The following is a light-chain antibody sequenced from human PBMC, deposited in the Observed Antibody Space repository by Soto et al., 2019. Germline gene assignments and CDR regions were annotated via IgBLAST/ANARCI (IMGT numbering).Light chain of an antibody. CDR3: MQSVQLPRT. Sequence: DIVMTQTPLSLSVTPGQPASISCKSSQSLLHSDGKTYLYWYLQKPSQPPQLLLYEVSNRFSGVPDRFSGSASGTDYTLRISRVEAEDVGVYYCMQSVQLPRTFGGGTKVEIK. CDR1: QSLLHSDGKTY. J-gene: IGKJ4*01. CDR2: EVS. V-gene: IGKV2D-29*01.